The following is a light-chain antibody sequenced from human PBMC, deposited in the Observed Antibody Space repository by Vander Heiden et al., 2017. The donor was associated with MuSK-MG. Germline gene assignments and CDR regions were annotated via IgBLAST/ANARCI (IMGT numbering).Light chain of an antibody. CDR1: QGIGNY. J-gene: IGKJ1*01. V-gene: IGKV1-27*01. CDR3: QQYDSGPWT. CDR2: DTS. Sequence: IQTTHSPSSLSASLGDRVTITCRASQGIGNYVAWYQQKPGTPPNLLFYDTSTYHSGVPSRFSGSGSGTDFTLTISGLQPEDVATYYCQQYDSGPWTFGQGTKVEMK.